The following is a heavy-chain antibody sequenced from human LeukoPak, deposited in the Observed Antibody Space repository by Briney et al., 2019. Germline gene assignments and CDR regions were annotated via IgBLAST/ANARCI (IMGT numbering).Heavy chain of an antibody. CDR3: ARVRHGAKDY. CDR1: GFTFSSYS. Sequence: PGGSLRLSCAASGFTFSSYSMNWVRQAPGKGLEWVSSISSSSSYIYYADSVKGRSTISRDNAKNSLYLQMNSLRAEDTAVYYCARVRHGAKDYWGQGTLVTVSS. V-gene: IGHV3-21*01. D-gene: IGHD4-17*01. CDR2: ISSSSSYI. J-gene: IGHJ4*02.